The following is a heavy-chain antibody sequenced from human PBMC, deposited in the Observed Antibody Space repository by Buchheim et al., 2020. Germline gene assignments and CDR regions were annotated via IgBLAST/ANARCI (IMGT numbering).Heavy chain of an antibody. CDR2: ISGSGGST. V-gene: IGHV3-23*01. J-gene: IGHJ6*02. CDR1: GFTFSSYA. CDR3: AKDLGYCSSTSCAYGMDV. Sequence: EVQLLESGGGLVQPGGSLRLSCAASGFTFSSYAMSWVRQAPGKGLEWASAISGSGGSTYYADSVKGRFTISRDNSKNTLYLQMNSLRAEDTAVYYCAKDLGYCSSTSCAYGMDVWGQGTT. D-gene: IGHD2-2*01.